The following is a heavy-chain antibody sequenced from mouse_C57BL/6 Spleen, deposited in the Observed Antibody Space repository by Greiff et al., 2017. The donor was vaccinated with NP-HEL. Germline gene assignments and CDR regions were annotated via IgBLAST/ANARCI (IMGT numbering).Heavy chain of an antibody. D-gene: IGHD2-1*01. CDR2: ISSGSSTI. Sequence: EVQGVESGGGLVKPGGSLKLSCAASGFTFSDYGMHWVRQAPEKGLEWVAYISSGSSTIYYADTVKGRFTISRDNAKNTLFLQMTSLRSEDTAMYYCAPYGNYGWYFDVWGTGTTVTVSS. V-gene: IGHV5-17*01. CDR1: GFTFSDYG. CDR3: APYGNYGWYFDV. J-gene: IGHJ1*03.